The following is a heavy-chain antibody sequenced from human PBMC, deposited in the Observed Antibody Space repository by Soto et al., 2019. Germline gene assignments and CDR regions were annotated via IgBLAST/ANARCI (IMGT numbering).Heavy chain of an antibody. J-gene: IGHJ6*02. D-gene: IGHD2-2*01. CDR2: ISSSSSYI. CDR3: ARELGYCSSTSCSPRYYYYGTDV. V-gene: IGHV3-21*01. Sequence: EVQLVESGGGLVKPGGSLRLSCAASGFTFSSYSMNWVRQAPGKGLEWVSSISSSSSYIYYADSVKGRFTISRDNAKNSLYLQMNSLRAEDTAVYYCARELGYCSSTSCSPRYYYYGTDVWGQGTTVTVSS. CDR1: GFTFSSYS.